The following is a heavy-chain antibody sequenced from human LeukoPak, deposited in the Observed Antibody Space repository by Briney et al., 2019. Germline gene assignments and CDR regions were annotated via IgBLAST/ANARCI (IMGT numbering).Heavy chain of an antibody. Sequence: SLRLSCAASGFTFSSYSMNWVRQAPGKGLEWVSGISWNSGSIGYADSVKGRFTISRDNAENSLYLQMNSLRAEDTALYYCAKASSGYPSSANNWFDPWGQGTLVTVSS. V-gene: IGHV3-9*01. J-gene: IGHJ5*02. CDR2: ISWNSGSI. CDR1: GFTFSSYS. CDR3: AKASSGYPSSANNWFDP. D-gene: IGHD3-3*01.